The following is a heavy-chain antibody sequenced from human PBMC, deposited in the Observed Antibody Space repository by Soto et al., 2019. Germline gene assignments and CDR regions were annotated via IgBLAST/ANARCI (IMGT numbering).Heavy chain of an antibody. CDR3: AREEGISDWHAFDY. CDR2: ISTYNGNT. D-gene: IGHD6-19*01. J-gene: IGHJ4*02. CDR1: GYTFTDYG. V-gene: IGHV1-18*04. Sequence: QVQLVQSGAEVKKPGASVKVSCKASGYTFTDYGISWVRQAPGQGLEWMGWISTYNGNTIYAQKIQGRVTMTTDTATSTAYVELRSLRSDDTAVYYCAREEGISDWHAFDYWAREPWSPSPQ.